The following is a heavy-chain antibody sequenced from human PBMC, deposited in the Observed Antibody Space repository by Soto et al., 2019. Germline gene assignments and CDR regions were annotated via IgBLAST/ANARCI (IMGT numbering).Heavy chain of an antibody. CDR2: IYYDGNS. CDR3: VIDVTPAVIPVFYFGLGG. D-gene: IGHD2-2*02. Sequence: QVQLQESGPGLVRPSQTLSLNCTVSGGFIDSGAYYWSWIRQPPGKGLEGIGYIYYDGNSYYNQSLKSQISVSLATCRIQFPLELRSVTGAVSAVYHCVIDVTPAVIPVFYFGLGGWVLGTTVTISS. CDR1: GGFIDSGAYY. J-gene: IGHJ6*01. V-gene: IGHV4-30-4*01.